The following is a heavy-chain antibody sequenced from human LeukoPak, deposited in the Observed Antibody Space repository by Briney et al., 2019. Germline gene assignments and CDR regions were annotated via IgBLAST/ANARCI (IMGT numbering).Heavy chain of an antibody. Sequence: GGSLRLSCAASGFTFSSYSMNWVRQAPGKGLDWVSYISSGGSTIYYADSVRSRFTISRDNAKDSLYLQMNGLRDEDTAVYFCAREDSGYDMIDYWGQGTLVTVSS. CDR1: GFTFSSYS. CDR3: AREDSGYDMIDY. J-gene: IGHJ4*02. CDR2: ISSGGSTI. D-gene: IGHD5-12*01. V-gene: IGHV3-48*02.